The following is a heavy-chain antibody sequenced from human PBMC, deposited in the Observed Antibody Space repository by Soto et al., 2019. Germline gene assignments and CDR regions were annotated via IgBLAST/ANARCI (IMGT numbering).Heavy chain of an antibody. CDR3: ARQASYWHGGGGWLDP. V-gene: IGHV3-13*01. CDR2: IGTLHDT. CDR1: GFTFSASD. J-gene: IGHJ5*02. Sequence: EVQLVESGGGSVQPGGSLGLSCAASGFTFSASDMHWVRQTTGGGLEWVAAIGTLHDTYYPDSVKGRFTISRDNARNSLNLKMNGLRAGDTGVYYCARQASYWHGGGGWLDPWGQGTLVTVSS. D-gene: IGHD2-8*02.